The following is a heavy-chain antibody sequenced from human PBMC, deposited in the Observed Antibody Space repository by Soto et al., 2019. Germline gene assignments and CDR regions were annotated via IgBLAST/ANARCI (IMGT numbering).Heavy chain of an antibody. CDR3: AREAGITGTSYEDYYGMDV. D-gene: IGHD1-7*01. J-gene: IGHJ6*02. Sequence: SETLSLTCTVSGGSISSGGYYWSWIRQHPGKGLEWIGYIYYSGRTYYNPSLKSRVTISVDTSKNQFSLKLSSVTAADTAVYYCAREAGITGTSYEDYYGMDVWGQGTTVTVSS. V-gene: IGHV4-31*03. CDR1: GGSISSGGYY. CDR2: IYYSGRT.